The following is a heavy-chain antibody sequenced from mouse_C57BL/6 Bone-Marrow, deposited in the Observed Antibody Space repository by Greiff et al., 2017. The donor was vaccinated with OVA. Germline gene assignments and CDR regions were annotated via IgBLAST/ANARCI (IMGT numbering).Heavy chain of an antibody. CDR3: ASRDSSGYVAWFAY. V-gene: IGHV1-59*01. CDR1: GYTFTSYW. J-gene: IGHJ3*01. Sequence: QVQLQQPGAELVRPGTSVKLSCKASGYTFTSYWMHWVKQRPGQGLEWIGVIDPSDSYTSYNQKFKGKATLTVDTASSTAYMQLSSLTSEDSAVYYGASRDSSGYVAWFAYWGQGTLVTVSA. CDR2: IDPSDSYT. D-gene: IGHD3-2*02.